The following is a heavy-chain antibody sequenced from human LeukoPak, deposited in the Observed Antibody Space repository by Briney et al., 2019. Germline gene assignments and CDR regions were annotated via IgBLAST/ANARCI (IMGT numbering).Heavy chain of an antibody. CDR1: GGSISSYY. CDR3: ARERSSWYFDY. Sequence: PSETLSLXCTVSGGSISSYYWSWIRQPPGKGLEWIGYIYYSGSTNYNPSLKSRVTISVDTSKNQFSLKLSSVTAADTAVYYCARERSSWYFDYWGQGTLVTVSS. D-gene: IGHD6-13*01. J-gene: IGHJ4*02. V-gene: IGHV4-59*01. CDR2: IYYSGST.